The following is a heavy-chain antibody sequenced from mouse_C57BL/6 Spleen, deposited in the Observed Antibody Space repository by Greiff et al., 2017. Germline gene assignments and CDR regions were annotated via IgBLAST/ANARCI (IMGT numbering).Heavy chain of an antibody. CDR3: ASNHLFYYGSSYVFAY. V-gene: IGHV1-9*01. CDR2: ILPGSGST. J-gene: IGHJ3*01. CDR1: GFTFTGYW. Sequence: QVQLKESGAELMKPGASVTFSCKATGFTFTGYWIEWVKQRPGHGLEWIGEILPGSGSTNYTAKFTGKATFPADTSSNTAYMQLSSLTTEASAIYYCASNHLFYYGSSYVFAYWGRVILVNV. D-gene: IGHD1-1*01.